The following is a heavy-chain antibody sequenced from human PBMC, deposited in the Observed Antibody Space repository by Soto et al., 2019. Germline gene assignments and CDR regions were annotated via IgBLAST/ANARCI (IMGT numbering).Heavy chain of an antibody. Sequence: GASVKVSCKASGGTFSSYAISWVRQAPGQGLEWMGGIIPIFGTANYAQKFQGRVTITADESTSTAYMELSSLRSEDTAVYYCARDTWNDVWSGTTYYYYGMDVWGQGTTVTVSS. D-gene: IGHD3-3*01. CDR1: GGTFSSYA. CDR2: IIPIFGTA. CDR3: ARDTWNDVWSGTTYYYYGMDV. J-gene: IGHJ6*02. V-gene: IGHV1-69*13.